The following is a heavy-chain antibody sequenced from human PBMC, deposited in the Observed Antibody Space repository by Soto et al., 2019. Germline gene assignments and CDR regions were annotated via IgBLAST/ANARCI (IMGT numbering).Heavy chain of an antibody. CDR2: INADYGNT. V-gene: IGHV1-18*01. J-gene: IGHJ6*02. D-gene: IGHD5-18*01. CDR3: AGCIQGGYSDGMAV. Sequence: QAQLVQSGAEVRKPGASVKVSCKASGYTFYSHSISWVRQAPGQGLEWMGRINADYGNTQYAQKFRGRVTMTTDTSTTTVYRELKTLRSDDTAVYYWAGCIQGGYSDGMAVWGQGPTVTVSS. CDR1: GYTFYSHS.